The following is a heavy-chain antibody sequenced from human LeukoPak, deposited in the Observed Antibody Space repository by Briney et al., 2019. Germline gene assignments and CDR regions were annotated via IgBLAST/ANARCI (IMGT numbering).Heavy chain of an antibody. CDR3: ARDQVRRPGYFDY. CDR1: GGSISSYF. J-gene: IGHJ4*02. Sequence: SETLSLTCRVSGGSISSYFWSWIRQPPGKGLEWLGYIYYSGSTKYNPSLKSRVTISVDTSKNQFSLKLSSVTAADTAVYYCARDQVRRPGYFDYWGQGTLVTVSS. V-gene: IGHV4-59*01. CDR2: IYYSGST. D-gene: IGHD3-10*01.